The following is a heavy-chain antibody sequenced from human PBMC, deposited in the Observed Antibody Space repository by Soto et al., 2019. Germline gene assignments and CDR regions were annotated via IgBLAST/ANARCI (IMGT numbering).Heavy chain of an antibody. D-gene: IGHD3-10*01. CDR1: GFTFSSYA. V-gene: IGHV3-64D*06. CDR3: VKDRRATYFYDAFDI. CDR2: ISSNGGST. J-gene: IGHJ3*02. Sequence: GGSLRLSCSASGFTFSSYAMHWVRQAPGKGLEYVSAISSNGGSTYYADSVKGRFTISRDNSKNTLYLQMSSLRAEDTAVYYCVKDRRATYFYDAFDIWGQGTMVTVSS.